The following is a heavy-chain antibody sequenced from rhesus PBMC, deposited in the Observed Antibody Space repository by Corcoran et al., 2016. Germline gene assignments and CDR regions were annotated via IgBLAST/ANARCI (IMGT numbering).Heavy chain of an antibody. J-gene: IGHJ4*01. CDR1: GFTFGSYA. V-gene: IGHV1-198*02. CDR2: IIPFVGIT. Sequence: QVQLVQSGAEVKKPGASVKVSCKASGFTFGSYAISWVRQAPGQGLEWMGVIIPFVGITNYAEKVQGRVTITAETSTSTAYMELSSLRSEDTAVYYCARTHVGVAAGHFDYWGQGVLVTVSS. CDR3: ARTHVGVAAGHFDY. D-gene: IGHD6-13*01.